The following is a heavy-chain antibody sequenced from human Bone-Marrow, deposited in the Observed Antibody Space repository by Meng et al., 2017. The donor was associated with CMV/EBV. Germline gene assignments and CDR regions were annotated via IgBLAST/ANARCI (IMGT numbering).Heavy chain of an antibody. V-gene: IGHV1-2*02. CDR1: GYTFTGYY. J-gene: IGHJ5*02. Sequence: ASVKVSCKASGYTFTGYYMHWVRQAPGQGLEWMGWINPNSGGTNYAQKFQGRVTMTRDTSISTAYMELSRLRSDDTAVYYCATIYCSSTSCYPTRFDPWGQGTRVTGSS. CDR2: INPNSGGT. D-gene: IGHD2-2*01. CDR3: ATIYCSSTSCYPTRFDP.